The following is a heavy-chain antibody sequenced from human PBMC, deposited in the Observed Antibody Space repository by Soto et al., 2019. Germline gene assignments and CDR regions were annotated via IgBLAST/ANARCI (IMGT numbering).Heavy chain of an antibody. CDR2: ISGSGGST. J-gene: IGHJ4*02. V-gene: IGHV3-23*01. CDR1: GFTFSSYA. D-gene: IGHD3-9*01. Sequence: PGGSLRLSCAASGFTFSSYAMSWVRQAPGKGLEWVSAISGSGGSTYYADSVKGRFTISRDNSKNTLYLQMNSLRAEDTAVYYCAKAVVLLTGYYRFDYWGQGTLVTVSS. CDR3: AKAVVLLTGYYRFDY.